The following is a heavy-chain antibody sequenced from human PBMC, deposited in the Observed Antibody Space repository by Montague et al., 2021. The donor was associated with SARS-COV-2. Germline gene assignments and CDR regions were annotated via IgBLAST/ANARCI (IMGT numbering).Heavy chain of an antibody. CDR3: AREDRWNWFDP. D-gene: IGHD5-24*01. V-gene: IGHV4-59*01. Sequence: SETLSLTCTVSGGSINSYYWNWVRQPPGKGLEWIGYIYYSGSTNYNPSLKTRVTILVDTSKNQFSLKLSSVTAADTAVYYCAREDRWNWFDPWGQGTLVIVSS. CDR1: GGSINSYY. J-gene: IGHJ5*02. CDR2: IYYSGST.